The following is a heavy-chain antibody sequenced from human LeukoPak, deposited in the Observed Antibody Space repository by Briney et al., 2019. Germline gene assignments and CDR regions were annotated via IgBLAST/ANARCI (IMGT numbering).Heavy chain of an antibody. D-gene: IGHD3-9*01. CDR1: GFTFSNAW. V-gene: IGHV3-15*01. CDR2: IKSKADGGTT. CDR3: TTSQDVLPHAAFDI. Sequence: AGSLRLSCAASGFTFSNAWIKWARQAPGKGLEWVGRIKSKADGGTTNYAAPVKGRFTISRDDSKNTLYLQMNSLKTEDTAVYYCTTSQDVLPHAAFDIWGRGGMVAVCS. J-gene: IGHJ3*02.